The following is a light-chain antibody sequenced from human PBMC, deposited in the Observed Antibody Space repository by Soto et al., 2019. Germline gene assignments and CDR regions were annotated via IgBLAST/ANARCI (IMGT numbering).Light chain of an antibody. J-gene: IGKJ2*01. CDR2: DAS. Sequence: IRMTQSPSSFSASTGDRVTITCRASQDISTYLNWFQQKPGKAPKLLIYDASNLETGVPSRFSGSGSGTDFTFTISSLQTEDIATYYCQQYDNLPYTFGQGTKLEIK. CDR3: QQYDNLPYT. V-gene: IGKV1-33*01. CDR1: QDISTY.